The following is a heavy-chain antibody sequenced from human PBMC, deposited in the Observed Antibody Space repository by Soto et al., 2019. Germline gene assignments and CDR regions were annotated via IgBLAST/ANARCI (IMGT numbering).Heavy chain of an antibody. CDR3: ARGALDVHYGIDV. V-gene: IGHV3-74*01. D-gene: IGHD3-16*01. J-gene: IGHJ6*02. Sequence: EEQLVESGGDLVQPGGSLRLSCAASGFTFSTYWMHWVRQAPGKGLVWVSNINGDGVGTTYADSVKGRFTISRDNAKNTLYLQINRLRVEDTAVYYCARGALDVHYGIDVWGQGTTVTVSS. CDR1: GFTFSTYW. CDR2: INGDGVGT.